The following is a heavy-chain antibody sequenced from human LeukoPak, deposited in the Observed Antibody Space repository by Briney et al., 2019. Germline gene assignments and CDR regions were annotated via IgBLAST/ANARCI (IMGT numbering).Heavy chain of an antibody. V-gene: IGHV1-18*01. CDR2: ISAYNGNT. CDR1: GYTFTSYG. CDR3: ARVYLVVAATPFDY. D-gene: IGHD2-15*01. Sequence: GASVKVSCKASGYTFTSYGISWVRQAPGQGLEWMGWISAYNGNTNYAQKLQGSVTMTTDTSTSTAYMELRSLRSDDTAVYYCARVYLVVAATPFDYWGQGTLVTVSS. J-gene: IGHJ4*02.